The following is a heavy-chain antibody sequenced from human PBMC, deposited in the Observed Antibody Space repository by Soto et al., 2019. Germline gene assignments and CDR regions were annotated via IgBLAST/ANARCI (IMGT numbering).Heavy chain of an antibody. CDR2: ISGSGVP. V-gene: IGHV3-23*01. D-gene: IGHD6-19*01. Sequence: EVQLLESGGGLVQPGGSLRLSCAASGFTFSIYAVTWVRQAPGKGLEWVSTISGSGVPFYADSLKGRFTISRDNSKDTGFLEMKNLRAGDTAVYYWAYTPRGWLQLKSLGQGNLVTVSS. CDR1: GFTFSIYA. CDR3: AYTPRGWLQLKS. J-gene: IGHJ5*02.